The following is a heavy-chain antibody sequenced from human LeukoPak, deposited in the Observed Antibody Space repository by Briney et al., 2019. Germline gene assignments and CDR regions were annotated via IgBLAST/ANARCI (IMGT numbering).Heavy chain of an antibody. V-gene: IGHV1-58*01. CDR3: AAEIYGGNSDCCTFDF. CDR2: IGVGGGNT. CDR1: GFTFSRSA. D-gene: IGHD4-23*01. J-gene: IGHJ3*01. Sequence: GASVKVSCKTSGFTFSRSAVQWVRQARGQGLEWIGWIGVGGGNTNYAQGFQDRVTITRDMSTRTAYMELSSLRSEDTAVYYCAAEIYGGNSDCCTFDFWGPGTPVTVSS.